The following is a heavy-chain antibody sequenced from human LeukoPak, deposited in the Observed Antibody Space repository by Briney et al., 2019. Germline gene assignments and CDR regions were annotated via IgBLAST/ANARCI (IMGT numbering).Heavy chain of an antibody. D-gene: IGHD4-23*01. J-gene: IGHJ1*01. CDR3: ARELREGYGGKVGEYFQH. CDR1: GGSIRSSYYY. Sequence: SETLSLTCTVSGGSIRSSYYYWGWIRQPPGKGLEWIGSIYDSGSTYYNPSLKSRVTISVDTSKNQFSLKLNSVTAADTAVYYCARELREGYGGKVGEYFQHWGQGTLVTVSS. V-gene: IGHV4-39*02. CDR2: IYDSGST.